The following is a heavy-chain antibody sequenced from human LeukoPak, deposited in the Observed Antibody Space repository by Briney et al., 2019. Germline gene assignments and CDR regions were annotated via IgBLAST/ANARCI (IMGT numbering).Heavy chain of an antibody. V-gene: IGHV4-34*01. Sequence: SETLSLTCAVYGGSFSGYYWSWIRKPPGKGLELIGEINHSGSTNYNPSLKSRVTISVDTSKNQFSLKLSSVTAADTAVYYCARGVATGTTALYYFDYWGQGTLVTVSS. CDR2: INHSGST. CDR1: GGSFSGYY. J-gene: IGHJ4*02. CDR3: ARGVATGTTALYYFDY. D-gene: IGHD1-1*01.